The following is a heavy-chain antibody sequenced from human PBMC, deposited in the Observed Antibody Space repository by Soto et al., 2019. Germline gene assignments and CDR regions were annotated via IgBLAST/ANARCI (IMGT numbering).Heavy chain of an antibody. CDR2: ISSSSYI. D-gene: IGHD1-26*01. J-gene: IGHJ5*02. CDR3: AKSEWELLNWFDP. V-gene: IGHV3-21*04. CDR1: GFPFSSYS. Sequence: PGGSLGHSCAASGFPFSSYSMNWVRQAPGKGLEWVSSISSSSYIYYADSLQGRFTISRDNAKNSLYLQMNSLRAEDTAVYYCAKSEWELLNWFDPWGQGTLVTVTS.